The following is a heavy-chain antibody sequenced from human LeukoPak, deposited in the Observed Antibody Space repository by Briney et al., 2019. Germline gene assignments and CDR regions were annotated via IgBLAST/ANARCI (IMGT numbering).Heavy chain of an antibody. V-gene: IGHV3-23*01. CDR2: ISGSGGST. CDR3: AKLSLIRYHDLYYFDY. CDR1: GFTLTRNH. J-gene: IGHJ4*02. D-gene: IGHD1-14*01. Sequence: GGSLRLSCAASGFTLTRNHMNWVRQVPGKGLEWVSAISGSGGSTYYADSVKGRFTISRDNSRNTLYLQMNSLRAEDTAVYYCAKLSLIRYHDLYYFDYWGQGTLVTVSS.